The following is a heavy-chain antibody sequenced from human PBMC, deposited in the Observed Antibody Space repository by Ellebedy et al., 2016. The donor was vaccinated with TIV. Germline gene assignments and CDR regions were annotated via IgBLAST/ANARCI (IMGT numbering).Heavy chain of an antibody. Sequence: MPGGSLRLSCTVSGGSISSYYWSWIRQPPGKGLEWIGYFYNSVNTIYNPSLKSRVSMSVDTPKNQVSLKLRSVTAEDTAVYYCARFFESGSTGDYWGQGTLVTVSS. V-gene: IGHV4-59*08. CDR2: FYNSVNT. J-gene: IGHJ4*02. CDR3: ARFFESGSTGDY. D-gene: IGHD3-10*01. CDR1: GGSISSYY.